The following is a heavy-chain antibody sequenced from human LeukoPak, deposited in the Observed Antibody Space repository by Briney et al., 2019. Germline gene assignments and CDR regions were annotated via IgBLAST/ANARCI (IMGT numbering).Heavy chain of an antibody. CDR2: ITSSSTNI. Sequence: GGSLRLSCVASGFTFSDYYMGWIRQAPGKGLEWVSYITSSSTNIYYGDSVKGRFTISRDNSKNTLYLQMNSLRAEDTAVYYCAKVSGYCSGGSCLLGGYYFDYWGQGTLVTVSS. CDR1: GFTFSDYY. V-gene: IGHV3-11*01. J-gene: IGHJ4*02. D-gene: IGHD2-15*01. CDR3: AKVSGYCSGGSCLLGGYYFDY.